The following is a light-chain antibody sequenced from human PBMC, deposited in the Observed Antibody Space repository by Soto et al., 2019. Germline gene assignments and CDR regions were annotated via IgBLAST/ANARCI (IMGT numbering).Light chain of an antibody. CDR1: SGHSSYA. Sequence: QPVLTQSPSASASLGASVKLTCTLSSGHSSYAISWHQQQPEKGPRYLMKLNSDGSHRKGDGIPDRFSGSSSGAERYLTISSRQSEDEADYYCQNWGTGIQVFGAGTKLTV. V-gene: IGLV4-69*01. CDR3: QNWGTGIQV. J-gene: IGLJ1*01. CDR2: LNSDGSH.